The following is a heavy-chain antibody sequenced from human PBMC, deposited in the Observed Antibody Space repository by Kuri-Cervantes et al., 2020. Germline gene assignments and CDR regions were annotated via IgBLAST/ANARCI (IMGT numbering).Heavy chain of an antibody. CDR3: TTDPSGGGFLEWLLSPVDV. D-gene: IGHD3-3*01. J-gene: IGHJ6*02. CDR1: GFTFSSYG. Sequence: GGSLRLSCAASGFTFSSYGMHWVRQAPGKGLEWVAIISYDGSNKYYADSVKGRFTISRDNSKNTLYLQMNSLKTEDTAVYYCTTDPSGGGFLEWLLSPVDVWGQGTTVTVSS. V-gene: IGHV3-30*03. CDR2: ISYDGSNK.